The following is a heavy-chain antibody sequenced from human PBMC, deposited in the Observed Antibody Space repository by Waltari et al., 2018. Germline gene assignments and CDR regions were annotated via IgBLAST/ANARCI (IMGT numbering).Heavy chain of an antibody. Sequence: QVQLLGSGGGVVQPGRSLRLSCAASGFTFSSYGMHWVRQAPGQGLEWVAVIWYDGSNKYYADSGKGRFTISRDNSKNTLDLQMNSLRAEDTAVYYCARDTWCSGGSCYSGGLDYWGQGTLVTVSS. CDR1: GFTFSSYG. J-gene: IGHJ4*02. CDR3: ARDTWCSGGSCYSGGLDY. V-gene: IGHV3-33*01. D-gene: IGHD2-15*01. CDR2: IWYDGSNK.